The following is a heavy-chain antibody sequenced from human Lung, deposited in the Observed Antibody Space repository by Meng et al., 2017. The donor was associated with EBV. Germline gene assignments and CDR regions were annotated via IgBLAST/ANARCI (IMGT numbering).Heavy chain of an antibody. D-gene: IGHD6-13*01. CDR3: AASSSSWYQNWFDP. CDR2: ISAYNGNT. Sequence: QVPLVQSVAEVKKPGASVKVSCKASGYTFTSYGISWVRQAPGQGLEWMGWISAYNGNTNYAQKLQGRVTMTTDTSTSTAYMELRSLRSDDTAVYYCAASSSSWYQNWFDPWGQGTLVTVSS. CDR1: GYTFTSYG. V-gene: IGHV1-18*01. J-gene: IGHJ5*02.